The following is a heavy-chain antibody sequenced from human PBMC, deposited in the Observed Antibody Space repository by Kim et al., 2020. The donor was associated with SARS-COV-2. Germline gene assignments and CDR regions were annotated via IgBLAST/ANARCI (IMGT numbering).Heavy chain of an antibody. CDR1: GGTFSSYA. Sequence: SVKVSCKASGGTFSSYAISWVRQAPGQGLEWMGGIISIFGTANYAQKFQGRVTITADESTSTAYMELSSLRSEDTAVYYCARDLSDSSGWYVSAQFDYWGQGTLVTVSS. D-gene: IGHD6-19*01. CDR2: IISIFGTA. V-gene: IGHV1-69*13. CDR3: ARDLSDSSGWYVSAQFDY. J-gene: IGHJ4*02.